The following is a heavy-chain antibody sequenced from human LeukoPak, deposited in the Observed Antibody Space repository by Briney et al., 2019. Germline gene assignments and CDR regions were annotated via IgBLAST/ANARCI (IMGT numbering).Heavy chain of an antibody. CDR3: ARDMDYDSSGYYSYYFDY. D-gene: IGHD3-22*01. CDR2: VDPEDGET. J-gene: IGHJ4*02. CDR1: GYTFTDYY. V-gene: IGHV1-69-2*01. Sequence: ASVKVSCKVSGYTFTDYYMHWVQQAPGKGLEWMGLVDPEDGETIYAEKFQGRVTITADTSTDTAYMELSSLRSEDTAVYYCARDMDYDSSGYYSYYFDYWGQGTLVTVSS.